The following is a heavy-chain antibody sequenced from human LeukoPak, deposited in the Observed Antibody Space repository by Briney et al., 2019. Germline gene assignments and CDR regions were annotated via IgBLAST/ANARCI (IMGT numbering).Heavy chain of an antibody. CDR3: AGVVTWFDP. D-gene: IGHD4-11*01. V-gene: IGHV3-74*01. CDR1: GFTFSNYW. CDR2: IKSDGSST. Sequence: GGSLRLSCTASGFTFSNYWMHWVRQAPGKGLVWVSRIKSDGSSTTYADSVKGRFTISRDNAKNTLYLQMNSLSAEDTAVYYCAGVVTWFDPWGQGALVTVSS. J-gene: IGHJ5*02.